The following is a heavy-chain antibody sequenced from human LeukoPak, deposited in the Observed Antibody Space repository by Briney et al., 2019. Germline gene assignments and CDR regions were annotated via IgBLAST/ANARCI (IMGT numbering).Heavy chain of an antibody. J-gene: IGHJ5*02. V-gene: IGHV3-21*01. D-gene: IGHD2-15*01. Sequence: GGSLRLSCVASGFSFSTYNIHWVRQAPGKGLEWVSTISSSSSDYKYYADSVKGRFTIFRDNAKNSLYLQMNSLRAEDTAVYFCAREDCSGGSCYSGEITFDPWGQGTLVTVSS. CDR3: AREDCSGGSCYSGEITFDP. CDR1: GFSFSTYN. CDR2: ISSSSSDYK.